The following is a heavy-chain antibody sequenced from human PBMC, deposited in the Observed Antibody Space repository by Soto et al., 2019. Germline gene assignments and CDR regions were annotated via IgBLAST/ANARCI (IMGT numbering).Heavy chain of an antibody. CDR3: ARDFVGYDSTSYFAYQH. V-gene: IGHV3-48*02. J-gene: IGHJ4*03. Sequence: GGSLRLSCEASGFTFSSYSMNWVRQPPGKGLEWVSYISSSSITIYYADSVKGRFTISIDNAKNSLYMQMNSLRDEDTAVYYCARDFVGYDSTSYFAYQHWTHGTMVTVSS. D-gene: IGHD3-22*01. CDR1: GFTFSSYS. CDR2: ISSSSITI.